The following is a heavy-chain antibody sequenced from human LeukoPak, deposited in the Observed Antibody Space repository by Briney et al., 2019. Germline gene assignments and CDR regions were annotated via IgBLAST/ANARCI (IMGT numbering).Heavy chain of an antibody. V-gene: IGHV4-59*01. J-gene: IGHJ4*02. Sequence: PSETLSLTCAVYGGSFSGYYWSWIRQPPGKGLEWIGFIYDSGSPDFNPSLKSRVTISVDTSKNQFSLNLSSVTAADTAMYYCARASGGDGSGSLWGQGTLVTVSS. CDR3: ARASGGDGSGSL. CDR1: GGSFSGYY. D-gene: IGHD3-10*01. CDR2: IYDSGSP.